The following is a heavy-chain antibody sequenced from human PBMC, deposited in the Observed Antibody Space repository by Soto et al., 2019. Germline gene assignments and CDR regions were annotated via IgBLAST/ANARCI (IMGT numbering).Heavy chain of an antibody. J-gene: IGHJ4*02. CDR2: TYYRSKWYK. CDR1: GDSLSSHSAA. D-gene: IGHD5-12*01. Sequence: QVQLQQSGPGLVKPSQSLSLTCVISGDSLSSHSAAWNWIRQSPSRGLEWLGRTYYRSKWYKDYAASVKSRILISPDTSQNQVSLRLNSVIREDTAVYYRVRDTGYDFDFWGQGTLVTVSS. CDR3: VRDTGYDFDF. V-gene: IGHV6-1*01.